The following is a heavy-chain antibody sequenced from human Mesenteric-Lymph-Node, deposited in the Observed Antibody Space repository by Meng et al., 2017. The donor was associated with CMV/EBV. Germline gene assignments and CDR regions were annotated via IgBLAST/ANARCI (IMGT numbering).Heavy chain of an antibody. CDR2: INPSGGST. CDR3: ARDRDIVVVPAAMRRYYFDY. CDR1: GYTFTSYY. Sequence: ASVKVSCKASGYTFTSYYMHWVQQAPGQGLEWMGIINPSGGSTSYAQKFQGRVTMTRDTSTSTVYMELSSLRSEDTAVYYCARDRDIVVVPAAMRRYYFDYWGQGTLVTVSS. V-gene: IGHV1-46*01. D-gene: IGHD2-2*01. J-gene: IGHJ4*02.